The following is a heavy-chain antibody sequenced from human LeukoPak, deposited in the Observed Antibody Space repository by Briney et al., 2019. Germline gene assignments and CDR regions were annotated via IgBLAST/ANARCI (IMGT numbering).Heavy chain of an antibody. V-gene: IGHV4-4*02. J-gene: IGHJ3*02. Sequence: SETLSLTCAVSGVSITNTNWWNWVRQPPGKGLEWIGEVYHSGSTNYNPSPKSRVTMSVDKSKNQLSLKVSSVTAADTAVYYCARGCSGGSCHRSDAFDIWGQGTMVTVSS. CDR3: ARGCSGGSCHRSDAFDI. CDR1: GVSITNTNW. CDR2: VYHSGST. D-gene: IGHD2-15*01.